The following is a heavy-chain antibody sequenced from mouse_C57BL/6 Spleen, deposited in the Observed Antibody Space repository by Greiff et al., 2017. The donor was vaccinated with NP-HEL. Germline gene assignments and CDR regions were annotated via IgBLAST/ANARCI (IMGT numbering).Heavy chain of an antibody. Sequence: EVHLVESGAGLVKPGGSLKLSCAASGFTFSSYAMSWVRQTPEKRLEWVATISDGGSYTYYPDNVKGRFTISRDNAKNNLYLQMSHLKSVDTAIYYCARDGNYWYFDVWGTGTTVTVSS. V-gene: IGHV5-4*01. J-gene: IGHJ1*03. D-gene: IGHD2-1*01. CDR1: GFTFSSYA. CDR3: ARDGNYWYFDV. CDR2: ISDGGSYT.